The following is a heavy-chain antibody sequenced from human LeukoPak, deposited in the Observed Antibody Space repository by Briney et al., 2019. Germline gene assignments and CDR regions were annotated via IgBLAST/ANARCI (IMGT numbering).Heavy chain of an antibody. V-gene: IGHV3-23*01. J-gene: IGHJ4*02. CDR3: ARGYNWNYVGYFDY. CDR1: GFTFSNYA. CDR2: ISGSGDGT. Sequence: GGSLRLSCAASGFTFSNYAMSWVRQAPGKGLEWVSSISGSGDGTFYADSVEGRFTISRDNSKNTLYLQMNSLRAEDTAVYYCARGYNWNYVGYFDYWGQGTLVTVSS. D-gene: IGHD1-7*01.